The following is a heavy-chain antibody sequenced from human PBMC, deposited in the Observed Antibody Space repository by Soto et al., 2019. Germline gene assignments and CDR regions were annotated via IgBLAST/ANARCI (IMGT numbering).Heavy chain of an antibody. CDR3: ARHNYGSGSTYFDY. CDR1: GGSISSYY. V-gene: IGHV4-59*08. D-gene: IGHD3-10*01. Sequence: PSETLSLTCTVSGGSISSYYWSWIRQPPGTGLEWIGYIYYSGSTNYNPSLKSRVTISEDTSKNQFSLKLNTKTAADTAVYYCARHNYGSGSTYFDYWGQGTLVTVS. J-gene: IGHJ4*02. CDR2: IYYSGST.